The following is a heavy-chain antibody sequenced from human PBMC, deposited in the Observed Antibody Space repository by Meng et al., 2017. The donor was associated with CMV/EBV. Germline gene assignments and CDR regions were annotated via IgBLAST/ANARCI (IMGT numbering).Heavy chain of an antibody. V-gene: IGHV1-2*02. D-gene: IGHD2-2*01. CDR3: ARRIVVVPAAYLGY. Sequence: ASGYTFAGYYSHWVRQAPGQGPEWMGWINPNGGGTTYAQKFQGRVTMTLDTSTSTAYMELSRLRSADTAVYYCARRIVVVPAAYLGYWGQGTLVTVSS. J-gene: IGHJ4*02. CDR1: GYTFAGYY. CDR2: INPNGGGT.